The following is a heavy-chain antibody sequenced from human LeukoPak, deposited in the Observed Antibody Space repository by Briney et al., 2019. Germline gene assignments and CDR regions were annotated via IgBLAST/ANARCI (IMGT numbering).Heavy chain of an antibody. J-gene: IGHJ6*02. V-gene: IGHV3-23*01. D-gene: IGHD6-13*01. CDR1: GFTFSNYA. CDR3: AKDGSSRVSRLYYYGMDV. CDR2: ISGGST. Sequence: GGSLRLSCAASGFTFSNYAMSWVRQAPGKGLEWVSSISGGSTYYADSVKGRFTISRDNSKNTLYLQMNSLRAEDTAVYYCAKDGSSRVSRLYYYGMDVWGRGTTVTVSS.